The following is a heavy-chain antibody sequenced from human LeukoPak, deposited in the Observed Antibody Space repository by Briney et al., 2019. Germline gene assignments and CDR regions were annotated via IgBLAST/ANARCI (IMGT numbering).Heavy chain of an antibody. Sequence: SQTLSLTCAISGDSVSSNSAAWTWIRQSPSRGLEWLGRTYYRSKWYNDYAISVKSRITINPDTSKNQFSLQLNSVTPEDTAVYYCAVDTGYSRDFDSWGQGTLVTVSS. J-gene: IGHJ4*02. CDR2: TYYRSKWYN. CDR1: GDSVSSNSAA. V-gene: IGHV6-1*01. CDR3: AVDTGYSRDFDS. D-gene: IGHD5-18*01.